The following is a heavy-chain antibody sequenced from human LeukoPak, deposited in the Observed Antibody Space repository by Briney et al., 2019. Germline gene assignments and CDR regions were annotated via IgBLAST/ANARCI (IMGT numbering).Heavy chain of an antibody. V-gene: IGHV4-30-2*01. CDR1: GGSISSGGYS. J-gene: IGHJ4*02. CDR3: ARVVTQYYFDY. D-gene: IGHD5-18*01. Sequence: SETLSLTCAVSGGSISSGGYSWSWIRQPPGKGLEWTGYIYHSGSTYYNPSLKSRVTISVDRSKNQFSLKLSSVTAADTAMYYCARVVTQYYFDYWGQGTLVTVSS. CDR2: IYHSGST.